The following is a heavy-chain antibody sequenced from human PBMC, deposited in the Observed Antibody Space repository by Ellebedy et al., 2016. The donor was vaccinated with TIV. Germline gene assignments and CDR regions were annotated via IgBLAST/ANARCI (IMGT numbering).Heavy chain of an antibody. CDR2: ISPYNGDT. J-gene: IGHJ6*02. CDR1: GYTFISYG. CDR3: ARQCTSTSCYNLGYGMDV. V-gene: IGHV1-18*01. Sequence: AASVKVSCKAAGYTFISYGISWVRQAPGQGLEWLGWISPYNGDTNYAQKVQDRVTMTTDTSTSTAYMELRSLRSDDTAVYYCARQCTSTSCYNLGYGMDVWGHGTTVTVSS. D-gene: IGHD2-2*02.